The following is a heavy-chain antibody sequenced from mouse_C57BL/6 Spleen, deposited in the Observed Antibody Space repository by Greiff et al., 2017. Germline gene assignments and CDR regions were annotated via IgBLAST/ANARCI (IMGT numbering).Heavy chain of an antibody. CDR2: IHPNSGST. D-gene: IGHD1-1*01. J-gene: IGHJ4*01. CDR1: GYTFTSYW. Sequence: QVQLQQSGAELVKPGASVKLSCKASGYTFTSYWMHWVKQRPGQGLEWIGMIHPNSGSTNYNEKFKSKATLTVDKSSSTAYMQLSSLTSEDSAVYYCARLLREEYYYAMDYWGQGTSVTVSS. CDR3: ARLLREEYYYAMDY. V-gene: IGHV1-64*01.